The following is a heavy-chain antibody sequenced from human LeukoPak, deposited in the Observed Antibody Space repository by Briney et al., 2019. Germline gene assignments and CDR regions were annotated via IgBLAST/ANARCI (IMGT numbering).Heavy chain of an antibody. V-gene: IGHV3-23*01. Sequence: GGSLRLSCAASGFTFSSYAMSWVRQAPEKGLEWVSGISVSGNSTYYADSVKGRFTISRDNSKNTLYLQMNSLRAEDTAVYYCARDPYGDYVFDYWGQGTLVTVSS. D-gene: IGHD4-17*01. CDR1: GFTFSSYA. CDR2: ISVSGNST. CDR3: ARDPYGDYVFDY. J-gene: IGHJ4*02.